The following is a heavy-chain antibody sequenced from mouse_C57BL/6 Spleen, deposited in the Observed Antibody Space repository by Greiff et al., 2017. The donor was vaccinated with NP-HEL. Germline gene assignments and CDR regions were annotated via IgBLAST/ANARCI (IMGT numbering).Heavy chain of an antibody. V-gene: IGHV1-62-2*01. CDR2: VYTGSGSI. CDR3: ARHEESSYVGFDD. D-gene: IGHD1-1*01. CDR1: GYTFTEYT. J-gene: IGHJ2*01. Sequence: QVQLQQSGAELVKPGASVKLSCKASGYTFTEYTIHWVKQRSGQGLEWIGWVYTGSGSIKYNEKFKGKATLTADKSSSAGYMELSRVTSEDSAVYSWARHEESSYVGFDDWGQGTTLTVSS.